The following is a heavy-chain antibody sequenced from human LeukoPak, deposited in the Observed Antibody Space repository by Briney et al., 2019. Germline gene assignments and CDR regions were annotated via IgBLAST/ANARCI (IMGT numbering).Heavy chain of an antibody. Sequence: ASVKVSXKASGYTFTGYYMHWVRQAPGQGLEWMGWINPNGGGTNYAQKFQGRVTMTRDTSISTAYMELSRLRSDDTAVYYCARLMPSITRGGYNWFDPWGQGTLVTVSS. V-gene: IGHV1-2*02. CDR3: ARLMPSITRGGYNWFDP. J-gene: IGHJ5*02. CDR1: GYTFTGYY. D-gene: IGHD3-10*01. CDR2: INPNGGGT.